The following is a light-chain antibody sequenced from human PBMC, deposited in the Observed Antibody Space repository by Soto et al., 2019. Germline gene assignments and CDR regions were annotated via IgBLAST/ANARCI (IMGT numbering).Light chain of an antibody. CDR3: QQYSVYWA. CDR1: QSVSTR. Sequence: DIQMTQSPSSLSASVGDRVTIICRASQSVSTRLAWYQQKPGKAPKVLIYDASSWAGGVPSRFTGSGSGTEFTLSINSLQPDHFASYYCQQYSVYWAFGQGTKVDIK. J-gene: IGKJ1*01. CDR2: DAS. V-gene: IGKV1-5*02.